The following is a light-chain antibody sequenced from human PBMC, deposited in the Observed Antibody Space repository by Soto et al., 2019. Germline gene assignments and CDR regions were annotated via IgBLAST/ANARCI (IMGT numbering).Light chain of an antibody. CDR3: QRRSNWTRIT. CDR2: DES. V-gene: IGKV3D-11*02. CDR1: QSVKSSY. J-gene: IGKJ5*01. Sequence: EIVLTQSPGTLSLSPGERATLPCRASQSVKSSYLARYQHKPGQAPRLLIHDESNRATGIAARFSVSGTGTDFALTISSLEPEDLAVYVYQRRSNWTRITFGQGTRLEIK.